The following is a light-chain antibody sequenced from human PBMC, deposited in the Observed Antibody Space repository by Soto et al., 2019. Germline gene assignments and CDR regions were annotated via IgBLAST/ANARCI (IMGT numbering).Light chain of an antibody. CDR3: QQYGNSPPT. CDR1: QSLSSSF. V-gene: IGKV3-20*01. Sequence: EIVLTQSPGTLSLSPGERATLSCRASQSLSSSFLAWFQHKPGQAPRVLIYGASSRATGIPLRFSGSGSGTDFTLSISRLEPEDFAVYYCQQYGNSPPTFGGGTKVEIK. J-gene: IGKJ4*01. CDR2: GAS.